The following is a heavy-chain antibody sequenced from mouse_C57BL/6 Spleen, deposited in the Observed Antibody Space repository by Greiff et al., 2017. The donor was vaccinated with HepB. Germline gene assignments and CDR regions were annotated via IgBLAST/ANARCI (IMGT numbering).Heavy chain of an antibody. CDR2: IDPNSGGT. D-gene: IGHD1-1*01. CDR1: GYTFTSYW. Sequence: QVQLQQSGAELVKPGASVKLSCKASGYTFTSYWMHWVKQRPGRGLEWIGRIDPNSGGTKYNEKFKSKATLTVDKPSSTAYMQLSSLTSEDSAVYAWARMGRKGCYWYFDVWGTGTTVTVSS. V-gene: IGHV1-72*01. CDR3: ARMGRKGCYWYFDV. J-gene: IGHJ1*03.